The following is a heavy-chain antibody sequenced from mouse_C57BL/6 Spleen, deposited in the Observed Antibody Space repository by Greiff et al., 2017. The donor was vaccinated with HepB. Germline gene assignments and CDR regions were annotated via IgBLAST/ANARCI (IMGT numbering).Heavy chain of an antibody. J-gene: IGHJ4*01. CDR2: IDPSDSYT. V-gene: IGHV1-59*01. D-gene: IGHD2-3*01. Sequence: QVQLQQPGAELVRPGTSVKLSCKASGYTFTSYWMHWVKQRPGQGLEWIGVIDPSDSYTNYNQKFKGKATLTVDTSSSTAYMQLSSLTSEDSAVYYCARGGWEGAMDYWGQGTSVTVSS. CDR3: ARGGWEGAMDY. CDR1: GYTFTSYW.